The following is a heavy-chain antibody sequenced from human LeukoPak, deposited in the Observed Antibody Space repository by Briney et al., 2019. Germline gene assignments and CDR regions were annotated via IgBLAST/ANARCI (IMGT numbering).Heavy chain of an antibody. D-gene: IGHD2/OR15-2a*01. CDR1: GGSVTTSSYY. V-gene: IGHV4-39*01. J-gene: IGHJ2*01. CDR3: ARAFRARYFDL. CDR2: IYYSRST. Sequence: SETLSLTCTVSGGSVTTSSYYWGWIRQPPGKGLVWIGIIYYSRSTYYDPSLNGRVTISVDTSKNQFSLKLSSVTAADTAVYYCARAFRARYFDLWGRGTLVTVSS.